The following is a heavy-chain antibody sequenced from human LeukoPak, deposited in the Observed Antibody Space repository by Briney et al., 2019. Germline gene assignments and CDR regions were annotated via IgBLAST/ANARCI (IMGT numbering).Heavy chain of an antibody. D-gene: IGHD4-23*01. CDR1: GGSISSGDYY. V-gene: IGHV4-30-4*08. CDR3: ARDSEYYGGTTSQYFQH. Sequence: PSQTLSLTCTVSGGSISSGDYYWSWIRQPPGKGLEWIGYIYYSGSTYYNPSLKSRVTISVDTSKNQFSLELSSVTAADTAVYYCARDSEYYGGTTSQYFQHWGQGTLVTVSS. J-gene: IGHJ1*01. CDR2: IYYSGST.